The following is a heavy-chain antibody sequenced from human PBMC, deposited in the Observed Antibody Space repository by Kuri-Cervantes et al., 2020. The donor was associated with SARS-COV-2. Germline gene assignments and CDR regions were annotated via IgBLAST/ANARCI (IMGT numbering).Heavy chain of an antibody. CDR1: GYSFTSYW. CDR3: ARRVGWGTFDY. J-gene: IGHJ4*02. CDR2: IYPGDSDT. D-gene: IGHD3-16*01. V-gene: IGHV5-51*01. Sequence: GSLRLSCKGSGYSFTSYWIGWVRQMPGKGLEWMGIIYPGDSDTRYSPSFQGQVTNSADNSISTAYLQWSSLKASATAMYYCARRVGWGTFDYWGQGTLVTVSS.